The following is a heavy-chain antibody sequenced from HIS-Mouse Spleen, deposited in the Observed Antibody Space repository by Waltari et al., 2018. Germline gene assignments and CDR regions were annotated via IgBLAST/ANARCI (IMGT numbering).Heavy chain of an antibody. Sequence: QVQLVQAGAEVKKPGASVKVSCKASGYTSSGSYRHWVRQAPGQGLEWMGWINPNSGGTNYAQKFQGRVTMTRDTSISTAYMELSRLRSDDTAVYYCARVYSSSWRGFDYWGQGTLVTVSS. CDR1: GYTSSGSY. V-gene: IGHV1-2*02. D-gene: IGHD6-6*01. CDR2: INPNSGGT. J-gene: IGHJ4*02. CDR3: ARVYSSSWRGFDY.